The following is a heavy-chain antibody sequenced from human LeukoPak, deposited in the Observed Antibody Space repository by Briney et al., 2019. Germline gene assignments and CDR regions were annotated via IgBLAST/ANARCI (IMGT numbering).Heavy chain of an antibody. CDR3: ARDQVAGGSNYLDY. J-gene: IGHJ4*02. CDR2: ISGSGGRT. V-gene: IGHV3-23*01. CDR1: GLPFSSYA. Sequence: GGSLRLSCAASGLPFSSYAMSWVGQAPGKGLAWVSAISGSGGRTYYADSVKGRFTISRDNSKNTLYLQMNSLRAEDTAVYYCARDQVAGGSNYLDYCGQGTLVTVSS. D-gene: IGHD6-19*01.